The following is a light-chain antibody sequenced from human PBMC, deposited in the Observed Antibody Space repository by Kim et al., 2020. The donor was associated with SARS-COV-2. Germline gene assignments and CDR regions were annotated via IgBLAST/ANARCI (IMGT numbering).Light chain of an antibody. J-gene: IGKJ2*01. Sequence: EIVLTQSPGTLSLSPGERVILSCRASQSVADNHLAWFQQEPGQAPRLLIYGTSSRATGIPDRFSGSGSGTDFTLTISRLEPEDYAVYYCQQYDRPPYTFGQGTKLEI. CDR1: QSVADNH. CDR2: GTS. CDR3: QQYDRPPYT. V-gene: IGKV3-20*01.